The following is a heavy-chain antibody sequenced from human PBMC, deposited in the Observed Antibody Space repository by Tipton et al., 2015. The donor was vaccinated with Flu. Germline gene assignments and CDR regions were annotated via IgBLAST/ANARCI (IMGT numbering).Heavy chain of an antibody. Sequence: LRLSCTVSGGSISSGGYYWSWIRQHPGEGLEWIGYIYYSGSTYYNPSLKSRVTISVDTSKNQFSLKLSSVTAADTAVYYCARGPYYDSSGGHDYWGQGTLVTVSS. CDR2: IYYSGST. CDR1: GGSISSGGYY. J-gene: IGHJ4*02. CDR3: ARGPYYDSSGGHDY. V-gene: IGHV4-31*02. D-gene: IGHD3-22*01.